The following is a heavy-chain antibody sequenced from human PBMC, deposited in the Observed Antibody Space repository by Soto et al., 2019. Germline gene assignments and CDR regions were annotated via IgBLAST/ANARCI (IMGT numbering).Heavy chain of an antibody. J-gene: IGHJ6*02. CDR2: ISAYNGDT. D-gene: IGHD5-12*01. CDR1: GYTLTSYG. CDR3: ATTIGYSYYYYGMDV. V-gene: IGHV1-18*01. Sequence: QVPLVQSGAEVTKPGASVKVSCKASGYTLTSYGISWVRQAPGQGLEWMGWISAYNGDTNYAQSLQGRVTMTTDTSTTTAYMELRSLRSDDTAVYYCATTIGYSYYYYGMDVWGQGTTVTVSS.